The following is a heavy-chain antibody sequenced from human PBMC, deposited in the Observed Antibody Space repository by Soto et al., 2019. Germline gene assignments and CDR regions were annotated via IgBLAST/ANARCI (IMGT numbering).Heavy chain of an antibody. CDR2: IYYSGST. CDR3: ARDRRDDSSGYYSDY. V-gene: IGHV4-61*01. D-gene: IGHD3-22*01. Sequence: SETLSLTCTVSGGSVSSGSYYWSWVRQPPGKGLEWIGYIYYSGSTNYNPSLKSRVTISVDMSKNQFSLKLSSVTAADTAVYYCARDRRDDSSGYYSDYWGQGTLVTVSS. CDR1: GGSVSSGSYY. J-gene: IGHJ4*02.